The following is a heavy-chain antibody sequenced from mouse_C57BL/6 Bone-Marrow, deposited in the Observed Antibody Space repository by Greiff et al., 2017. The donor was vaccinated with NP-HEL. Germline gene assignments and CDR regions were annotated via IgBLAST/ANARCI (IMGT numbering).Heavy chain of an antibody. CDR1: GYTFTSYW. CDR3: TRFDYDYPYYFDY. Sequence: EVQLQQSGTVLARPGASVKMSCKTSGYTFTSYWMHWVKQRPGQGLEWIGAIYPGNSDTSYNQKFKGKAKLTAVTSASTAYMELSSLTNEDSAVYYCTRFDYDYPYYFDYWGQGTTLTVSS. CDR2: IYPGNSDT. J-gene: IGHJ2*01. V-gene: IGHV1-5*01. D-gene: IGHD2-4*01.